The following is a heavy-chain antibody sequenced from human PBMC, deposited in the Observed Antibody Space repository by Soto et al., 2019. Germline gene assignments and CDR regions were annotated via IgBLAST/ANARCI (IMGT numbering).Heavy chain of an antibody. Sequence: QLQLQESGSGLVKPSQTLSLTCAVSGGSISSGGYSWSWIRQPPGKGLEWIGYIYHSGSTYYNPSHKSRVPISVDRSKNPFSLKLSSVTAADTAVHYCASLRSGWGIDYRGQGTLVTVSS. J-gene: IGHJ4*02. CDR3: ASLRSGWGIDY. D-gene: IGHD6-19*01. CDR1: GGSISSGGYS. CDR2: IYHSGST. V-gene: IGHV4-30-2*01.